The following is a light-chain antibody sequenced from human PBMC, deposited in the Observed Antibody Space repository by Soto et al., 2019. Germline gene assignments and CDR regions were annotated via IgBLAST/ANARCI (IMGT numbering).Light chain of an antibody. V-gene: IGLV1-44*01. CDR3: AAWDDSLNCWV. Sequence: QSVLTQPPSASGTPGQRVTISCSGSSSNIGSNTVNWYQQLPGTAPKLLIYNNNQRPSGVPDRFSGSKSGTSASLAISGLQSEDEADYYCAAWDDSLNCWVFGGGTKVTVL. CDR1: SSNIGSNT. CDR2: NNN. J-gene: IGLJ3*02.